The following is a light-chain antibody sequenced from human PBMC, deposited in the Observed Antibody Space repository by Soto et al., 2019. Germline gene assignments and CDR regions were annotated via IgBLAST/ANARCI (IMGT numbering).Light chain of an antibody. CDR2: AAS. V-gene: IGKV1-17*02. J-gene: IGKJ1*01. CDR3: LDHNTDRWT. Sequence: DIQMTQSPSSLSASVGDTVTITCRASQGIRNDLGWYQQKPGKAPKRLIYAASSFQGGVPSRFSGSVSGTEFAISITHLKPEDYATDYCLDHNTDRWTFGQGTKVDVK. CDR1: QGIRND.